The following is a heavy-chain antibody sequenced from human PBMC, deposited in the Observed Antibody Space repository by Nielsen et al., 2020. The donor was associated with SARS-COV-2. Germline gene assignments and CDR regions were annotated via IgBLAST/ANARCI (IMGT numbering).Heavy chain of an antibody. D-gene: IGHD5-18*01. CDR2: ISSSGSTI. Sequence: GESLRLSCAASGFTFSDYYMSWIRQAPGKGLEWVSYISSSGSTIYYADSVKGRFTISRDNAKNSLYLQMNSLRAEDTAVYYCARDSDSFAYSRADDWGQGTLVTVSS. J-gene: IGHJ4*02. CDR1: GFTFSDYY. V-gene: IGHV3-11*04. CDR3: ARDSDSFAYSRADD.